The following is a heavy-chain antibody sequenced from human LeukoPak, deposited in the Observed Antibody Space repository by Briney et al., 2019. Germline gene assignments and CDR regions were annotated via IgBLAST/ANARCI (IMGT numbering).Heavy chain of an antibody. CDR3: AKDLLTYYYDSSGYYLGGLFDY. CDR2: ISGSGGST. V-gene: IGHV3-23*01. D-gene: IGHD3-22*01. CDR1: GFTFSSYA. J-gene: IGHJ4*02. Sequence: GGSLRLSCAASGFTFSSYAMSWVRQAPGKGLEWVSAISGSGGSTYYADSVKGRFTISRDNSKNTLYLQMNSLRAEGTAVYYCAKDLLTYYYDSSGYYLGGLFDYWGQGTLVTVSS.